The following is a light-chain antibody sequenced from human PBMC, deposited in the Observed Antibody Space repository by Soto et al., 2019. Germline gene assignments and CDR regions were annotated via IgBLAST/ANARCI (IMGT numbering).Light chain of an antibody. CDR2: AAS. Sequence: DIQMTQSPSSLSASVGDRVTITCRASQSIDRNLNWYQQKPGKAPNLLIYAASILQSGVTSRFSGSGSGTDFILTISSLQPEDFATYYCQKSYNIPITFGQGTRLEI. CDR3: QKSYNIPIT. V-gene: IGKV1-39*01. CDR1: QSIDRN. J-gene: IGKJ5*01.